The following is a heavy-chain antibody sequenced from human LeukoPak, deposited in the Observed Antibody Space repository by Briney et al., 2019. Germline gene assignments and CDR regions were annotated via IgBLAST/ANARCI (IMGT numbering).Heavy chain of an antibody. J-gene: IGHJ3*02. D-gene: IGHD4-17*01. CDR1: GFTFSAYA. CDR3: ARDPNGDYIGAFDM. V-gene: IGHV3-23*01. CDR2: IRGGGGSA. Sequence: QSGGSLRLSCTASGFTFSAYAMMWVCQAPGKGPEWVSAIRGGGGSAFYADSVKGRFTISRDNSKYTLFLQMNSLRAEDTAVYYCARDPNGDYIGAFDMWGPGTMVTVSS.